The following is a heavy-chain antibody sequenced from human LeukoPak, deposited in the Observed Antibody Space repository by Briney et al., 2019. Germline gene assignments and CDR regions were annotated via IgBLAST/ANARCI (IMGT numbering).Heavy chain of an antibody. CDR1: GFTFSSSSW. CDR3: ASGSGWIIDL. D-gene: IGHD6-19*01. Sequence: GGSLRLSCAASGFTFSSSSWMNWVRQAPGKGLEWVANIKEDGSEKYYVDSVKGRFTISRDNAKNSLYLQMNSLRAEDTALYYCASGSGWIIDLWGQGTLVTVSS. V-gene: IGHV3-7*01. J-gene: IGHJ5*02. CDR2: IKEDGSEK.